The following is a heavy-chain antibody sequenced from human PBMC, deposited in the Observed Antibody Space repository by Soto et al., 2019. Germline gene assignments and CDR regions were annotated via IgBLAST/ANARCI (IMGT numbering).Heavy chain of an antibody. CDR3: ARRYGSAIDD. Sequence: QVQLQESGPGLVKPSETLSLTCTVSGGTISSWFWSWIRQPPGKGLEWIGYIYYRGSNNCNPSLKRRVTKAVDTAKNQCSLKLSPVTAADTAVYYCARRYGSAIDDWGQGTLGTVSS. D-gene: IGHD1-26*01. V-gene: IGHV4-59*08. CDR2: IYYRGSN. J-gene: IGHJ4*02. CDR1: GGTISSWF.